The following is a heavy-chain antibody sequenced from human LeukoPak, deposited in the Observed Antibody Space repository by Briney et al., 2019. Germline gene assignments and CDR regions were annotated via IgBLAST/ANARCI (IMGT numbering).Heavy chain of an antibody. D-gene: IGHD4-23*01. CDR3: ANLAGKYYYYMDV. CDR1: GGSFSRYY. CDR2: INHSGST. V-gene: IGHV4-34*01. Sequence: SETLSLTCAVYGGSFSRYYWSWIRQPPGKGLEWIGEINHSGSTNYNPSLKSRVTISVDTSKNQFSLKLSSVTAADTAVYYCANLAGKYYYYMDVWGKGTTVTVSS. J-gene: IGHJ6*03.